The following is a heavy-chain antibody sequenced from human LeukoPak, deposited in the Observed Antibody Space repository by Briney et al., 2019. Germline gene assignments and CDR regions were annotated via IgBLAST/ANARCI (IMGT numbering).Heavy chain of an antibody. CDR1: GFTFSRYW. CDR3: ARGGSRIITSCVLDY. J-gene: IGHJ4*02. Sequence: PGGSLRLSCADSGFTFSRYWMNWVRQAPGKGLEWVANIKQDGSEKYYVDSVKGRFTISRDNAKKSLYLQMNSLRAEDTAVYYCARGGSRIITSCVLDYWGQGTPVTVSS. CDR2: IKQDGSEK. V-gene: IGHV3-7*01. D-gene: IGHD2-2*01.